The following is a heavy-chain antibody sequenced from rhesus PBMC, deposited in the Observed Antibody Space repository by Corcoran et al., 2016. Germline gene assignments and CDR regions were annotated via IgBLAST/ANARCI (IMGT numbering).Heavy chain of an antibody. CDR1: GASIISYW. CDR3: ARTAGTIEDGLDS. CDR2: INGNSGST. J-gene: IGHJ6*01. Sequence: QVQLQESGPGLVKPSETLSLTCTVSGASIISYWWSWIRQPPGQGLEWMGEINGNSGSTNYNPSLKSRVTISRDTSKNQFSLKLSSVTAADTAVYYCARTAGTIEDGLDSWGQGVVVTVSS. D-gene: IGHD1-1*01. V-gene: IGHV4-80*01.